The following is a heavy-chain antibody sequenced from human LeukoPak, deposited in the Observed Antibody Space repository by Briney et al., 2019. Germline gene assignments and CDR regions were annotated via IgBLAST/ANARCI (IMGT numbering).Heavy chain of an antibody. Sequence: ASVKVSCKASGYTFTGSGWYLSWPRQAPGQGLECVGWIHPNNGATLYAQKFQGRVAMTTDTSISTAYMELSRLRPGDTAMYYCARDGPAQMVDFDYWGQGTLVTVSS. CDR3: ARDGPAQMVDFDY. J-gene: IGHJ4*02. D-gene: IGHD3-10*01. CDR2: IHPNNGAT. V-gene: IGHV1-2*02. CDR1: GYTFTGSGWY.